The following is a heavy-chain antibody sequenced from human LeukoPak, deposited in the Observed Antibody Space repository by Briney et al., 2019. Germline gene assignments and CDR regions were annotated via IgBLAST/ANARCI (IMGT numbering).Heavy chain of an antibody. V-gene: IGHV5-51*01. J-gene: IGHJ3*02. Sequence: PGESLRISCQGSGYTFTAYWIGWVRQMPGKGLEWVGIIHPGDSDTRYSPSFQGQVTISADKPITTAYLQWSSLKASDTAMYYCGRHQHSGSYGAFDIWGQGTMVTVSS. CDR2: IHPGDSDT. D-gene: IGHD1-26*01. CDR1: GYTFTAYW. CDR3: GRHQHSGSYGAFDI.